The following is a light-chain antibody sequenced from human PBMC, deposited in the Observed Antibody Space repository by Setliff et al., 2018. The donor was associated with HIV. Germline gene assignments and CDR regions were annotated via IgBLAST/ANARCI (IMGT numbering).Light chain of an antibody. CDR3: TSYSSISTPYV. CDR1: ISDVGGFNY. J-gene: IGLJ1*01. CDR2: EVS. V-gene: IGLV2-14*01. Sequence: SALAQPASVSGSPGQSITIPCTGTISDVGGFNYVSWYQHHPGKAPKLMIYEVSNRPSGVSNRFSGSKSGNTASLTISGLQAEDEADYYCTSYSSISTPYVFGTGTKVTVL.